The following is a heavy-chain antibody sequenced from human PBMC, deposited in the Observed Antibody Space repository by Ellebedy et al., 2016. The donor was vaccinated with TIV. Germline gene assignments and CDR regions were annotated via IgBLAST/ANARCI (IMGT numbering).Heavy chain of an antibody. Sequence: SVKVSXKASGGTFSSYAISWVRQAPGQGLEWMGGIIPIFGTANYAQKFQGRVTITADKSTSTAYMELRSLRSDDTAVYYCARGDQRGEWELLEFDYWGQGTLITVSS. CDR3: ARGDQRGEWELLEFDY. V-gene: IGHV1-69*06. CDR1: GGTFSSYA. J-gene: IGHJ4*02. CDR2: IIPIFGTA. D-gene: IGHD1-26*01.